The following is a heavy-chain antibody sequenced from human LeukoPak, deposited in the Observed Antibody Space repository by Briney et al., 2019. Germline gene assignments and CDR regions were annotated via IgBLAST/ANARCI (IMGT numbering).Heavy chain of an antibody. CDR3: ARDLSITMVRGVIMYYYYMDV. CDR1: GYTFTSYA. D-gene: IGHD3-10*01. Sequence: GASVKVSCKASGYTFTSYAMNWVRQAPGQGLEWMGWINTNTGNPTYAQGFTGRFVFSLDTSVSTAYLQISSLKAEDTAVYYCARDLSITMVRGVIMYYYYMDVWGKGTTVTVSS. CDR2: INTNTGNP. J-gene: IGHJ6*03. V-gene: IGHV7-4-1*02.